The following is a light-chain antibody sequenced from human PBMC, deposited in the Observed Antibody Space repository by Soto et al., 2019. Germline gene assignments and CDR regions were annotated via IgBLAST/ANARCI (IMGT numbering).Light chain of an antibody. CDR1: QSISTY. J-gene: IGKJ1*01. V-gene: IGKV1-5*01. CDR2: GES. Sequence: DIQMTQSPSTLSASVGDRVTITCRASQSISTYLAWYQQKPGKAPKLLIYGESSLERGVPSRFSGNRSGTEFTLTINSLQPDDFAAYFCQHYSSYSGAFGQGTKVEVK. CDR3: QHYSSYSGA.